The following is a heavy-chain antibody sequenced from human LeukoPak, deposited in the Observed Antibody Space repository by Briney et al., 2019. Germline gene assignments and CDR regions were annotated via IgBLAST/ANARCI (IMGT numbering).Heavy chain of an antibody. CDR1: GFNFRRTG. CDR2: ISYDGSAK. V-gene: IGHV3-30*18. J-gene: IGHJ4*02. CDR3: AKEGYMVYYFDY. D-gene: IGHD2-2*02. Sequence: HPGRSLRLSCASSGFNFRRTGMHWVRQAPGKGLEWVAFISYDGSAKYYADSVKGRFTISRDNSKDILSLQMNSLRAEDTAVYYCAKEGYMVYYFDYSGQGTLVTVSS.